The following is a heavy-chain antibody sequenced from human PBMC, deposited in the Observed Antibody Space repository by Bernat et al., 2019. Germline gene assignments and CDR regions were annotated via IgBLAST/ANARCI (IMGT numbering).Heavy chain of an antibody. V-gene: IGHV3-30-3*01. Sequence: QVQLVESGGGVVQPGRSLRLSCAASGFTFSSYAMRWVRQAPGKGLEWVAVISYDGSNKYYADSVKGRFTISRDNSKNTLYLQMNSLRAEDTAVYYCARDVYDSSGYYPDPIDYWGQGTLVTVSS. D-gene: IGHD3-22*01. CDR1: GFTFSSYA. J-gene: IGHJ4*02. CDR3: ARDVYDSSGYYPDPIDY. CDR2: ISYDGSNK.